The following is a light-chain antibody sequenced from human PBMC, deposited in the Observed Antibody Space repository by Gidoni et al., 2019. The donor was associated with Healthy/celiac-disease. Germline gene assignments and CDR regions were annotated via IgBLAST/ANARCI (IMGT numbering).Light chain of an antibody. CDR2: DAS. V-gene: IGKV1-33*01. CDR3: QQYDKKRCT. Sequence: DIQMTQSPPSLSASVGDRVTITCQASQDISNYLNWYQQKPGKAPKLLIYDASNLETGVPSRFSGSGSGTDFTFTISSLQPEDIATYYCQQYDKKRCTFGQGTKLEIK. J-gene: IGKJ2*02. CDR1: QDISNY.